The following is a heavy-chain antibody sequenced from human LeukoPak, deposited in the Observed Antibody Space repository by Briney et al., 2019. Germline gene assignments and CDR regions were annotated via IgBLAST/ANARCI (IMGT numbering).Heavy chain of an antibody. D-gene: IGHD3-22*01. V-gene: IGHV1-2*04. CDR2: INPSSGGT. CDR1: GYTFTGYH. CDR3: ARGGRNVVVTTLYYFDS. J-gene: IGHJ4*02. Sequence: ASVKVSCKASGYTFTGYHMHWVRQAPGQGLEWMGWINPSSGGTNYAQKFQGWVTMTRDTSINTAYMELSRLGSDDTAVYYCARGGRNVVVTTLYYFDSWGQGTLVTVSS.